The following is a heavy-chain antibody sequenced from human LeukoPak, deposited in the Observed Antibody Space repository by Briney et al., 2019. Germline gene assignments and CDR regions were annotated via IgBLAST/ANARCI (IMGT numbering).Heavy chain of an antibody. CDR3: ARSPIVATIGSVDAFDI. V-gene: IGHV1-2*04. D-gene: IGHD5-12*01. CDR1: GYTFTGYY. J-gene: IGHJ3*02. CDR2: INPNSGGT. Sequence: RASVKVSCKASGYTFTGYYMHWVRQAPGQGLEWMGWINPNSGGTNYAQKFQGWVTMTRDTSISTAYMELSRLRSDDTAVYYCARSPIVATIGSVDAFDIWGQGTMVTVSS.